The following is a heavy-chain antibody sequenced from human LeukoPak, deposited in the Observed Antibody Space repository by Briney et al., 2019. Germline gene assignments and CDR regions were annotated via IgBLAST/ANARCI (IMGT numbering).Heavy chain of an antibody. V-gene: IGHV7-4-1*02. CDR1: GYTFTRYA. J-gene: IGHJ5*02. D-gene: IGHD6-19*01. Sequence: ASVKVSCKASGYTFTRYAIYWVRQAPGQGLEWMGWINTNTGNPTYAQGFTGRSVFYLDTSVSTAYLHINSLKAEDTAVYYCARDMRQWLVESNWFDPWGQGTLVTVSS. CDR3: ARDMRQWLVESNWFDP. CDR2: INTNTGNP.